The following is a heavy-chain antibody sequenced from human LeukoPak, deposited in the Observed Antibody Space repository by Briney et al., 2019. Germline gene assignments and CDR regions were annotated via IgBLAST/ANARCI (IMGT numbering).Heavy chain of an antibody. CDR1: GFTFNSYA. Sequence: GGSLRLSCAGSGFTFNSYAMSWVRQTPGKGLEWVSGISGSGGSTYYADSVTGRFTISRDNSKNTLYLQMDSLRAEDTAVYYYAKGITMIVVATEYFQHWGQGTLVTVSS. V-gene: IGHV3-23*01. CDR2: ISGSGGST. J-gene: IGHJ1*01. D-gene: IGHD3-22*01. CDR3: AKGITMIVVATEYFQH.